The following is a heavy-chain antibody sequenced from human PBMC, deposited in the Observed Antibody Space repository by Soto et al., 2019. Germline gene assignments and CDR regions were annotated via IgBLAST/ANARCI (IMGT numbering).Heavy chain of an antibody. CDR1: GDSIGSGDNY. V-gene: IGHV4-30-4*01. CDR2: IYYSGRS. J-gene: IGHJ4*02. CDR3: ARGGGFDS. D-gene: IGHD3-16*01. Sequence: QLQESGPGLVKPSQTLSLTCTGSGDSIGSGDNYWSWIRQPPGKGLEWIGYIYYSGRSYYKPSLNRRVTMSVDTSKNQFSLTLTSVTAADTAVYYCARGGGFDSWGRGTLVTVSS.